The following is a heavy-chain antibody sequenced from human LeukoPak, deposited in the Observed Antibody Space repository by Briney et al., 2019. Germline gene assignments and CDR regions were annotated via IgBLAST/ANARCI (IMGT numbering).Heavy chain of an antibody. V-gene: IGHV3-23*01. D-gene: IGHD5-18*01. CDR3: AKGGYSLDSLVDY. CDR2: IRSSGGTT. CDR1: GFTFGNYA. J-gene: IGHJ4*02. Sequence: GGSLRLSCAASGFTFGNYAMSWVRQAPGKGLEWVSGIRSSGGTTYYADSVRGRFTISRDNTKNTLYLQMNSLRAEDTAVYYCAKGGYSLDSLVDYWGQGTLVTVSS.